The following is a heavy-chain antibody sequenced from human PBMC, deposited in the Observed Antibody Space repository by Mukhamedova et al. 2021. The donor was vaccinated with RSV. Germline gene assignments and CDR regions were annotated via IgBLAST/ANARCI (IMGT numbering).Heavy chain of an antibody. D-gene: IGHD2-21*02. J-gene: IGHJ6*02. V-gene: IGHV4-61*02. CDR2: IYTSGST. CDR3: ARGKNCGGDCYYYYYGMDV. Sequence: GLEWIGRIYTSGSTNYNPSLKSRVTISVDTSKNQFSPKLSSVTAADTAVYYCARGKNCGGDCYYYYYGMDVWGQGTTVTVSS.